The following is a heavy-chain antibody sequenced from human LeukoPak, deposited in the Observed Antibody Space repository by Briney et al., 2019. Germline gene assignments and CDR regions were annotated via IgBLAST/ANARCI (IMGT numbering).Heavy chain of an antibody. J-gene: IGHJ4*02. CDR1: GFTVSSNY. D-gene: IGHD6-19*01. V-gene: IGHV3-66*01. CDR2: VYSGGST. Sequence: GGSLRLSCAASGFTVSSNYMIWVRQAPGKGLEWVSIVYSGGSTYYADSVKGRFTISRDISKNTLYLQMNSLRAEDTAVYYCAKDSPPIAVAEYYFDYWGQGTLVTVSS. CDR3: AKDSPPIAVAEYYFDY.